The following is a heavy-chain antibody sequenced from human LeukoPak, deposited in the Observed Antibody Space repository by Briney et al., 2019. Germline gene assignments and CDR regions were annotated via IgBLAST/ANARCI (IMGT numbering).Heavy chain of an antibody. J-gene: IGHJ4*02. CDR2: IYHSGST. CDR1: GYSISSGYY. V-gene: IGHV4-38-2*02. D-gene: IGHD6-19*01. Sequence: SETLSLTCTVSGYSISSGYYWGWIRQPPGKGLEWIGSIYHSGSTYYNPSLKSRVTISVDTSKNQFSLKLSSVTAADTAVYYCARLRGSGWYHPHLFWGQGILVTVSS. CDR3: ARLRGSGWYHPHLF.